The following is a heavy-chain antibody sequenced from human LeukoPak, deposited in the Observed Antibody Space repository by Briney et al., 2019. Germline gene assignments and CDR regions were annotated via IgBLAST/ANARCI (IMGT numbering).Heavy chain of an antibody. CDR3: ARGRKVRGVIHDC. J-gene: IGHJ4*02. D-gene: IGHD3-10*01. CDR2: INHSGST. CDR1: GGSFSGYY. V-gene: IGHV4-34*01. Sequence: PSETLSLTCAVYGGSFSGYYWSWIRQPPGKGLEWIGEINHSGSTNYNPSLKSRVTISVDTSKNQFSLKLSSVTAADTAVYYCARGRKVRGVIHDCWGQGTLVTVSS.